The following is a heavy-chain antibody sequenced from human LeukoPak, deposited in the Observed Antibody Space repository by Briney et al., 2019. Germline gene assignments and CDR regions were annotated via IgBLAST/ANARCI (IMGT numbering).Heavy chain of an antibody. J-gene: IGHJ4*02. CDR3: AKLGPTRELDY. CDR1: GFTFSGYA. Sequence: GGSLRLSCAASGFTFSGYAMSWLRQAPGKGLEFVSAISGDTGSTFYADSVKGRFTVSRDNSQNTLYLQMNSLRAEDTAVYYCAKLGPTRELDYWGQGTLVTVSS. D-gene: IGHD1-1*01. V-gene: IGHV3-23*01. CDR2: ISGDTGST.